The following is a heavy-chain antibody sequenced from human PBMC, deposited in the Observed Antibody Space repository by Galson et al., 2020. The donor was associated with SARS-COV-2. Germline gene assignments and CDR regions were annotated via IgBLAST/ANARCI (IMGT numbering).Heavy chain of an antibody. CDR2: ISAYNGNT. D-gene: IGHD3-22*01. Sequence: ASVKVSCKASGYTFTSYGISWVRQAPGQGLEWMGWISAYNGNTNYAQKLQGRVTMTTDTSTSTAYMELRSLRSDDTAVYYCARASSPHYYDSSGYHDYWGQGTLVTVSS. J-gene: IGHJ4*02. CDR3: ARASSPHYYDSSGYHDY. CDR1: GYTFTSYG. V-gene: IGHV1-18*01.